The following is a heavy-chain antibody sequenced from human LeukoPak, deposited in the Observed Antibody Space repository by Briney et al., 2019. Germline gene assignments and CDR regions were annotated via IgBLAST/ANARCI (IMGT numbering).Heavy chain of an antibody. CDR2: INPNSGGT. V-gene: IGHV1-2*02. CDR1: GYTFTGYY. CDR3: ARGDEYSSSPGFDY. D-gene: IGHD6-6*01. J-gene: IGHJ4*02. Sequence: ASVKVSCKASGYTFTGYYMHWVRQAPGQGLEWMGWINPNSGGTNYAQKFQGRVTMTRDTSISTAYMELSRLRSDDTAVYYCARGDEYSSSPGFDYWGQGTLVTVSS.